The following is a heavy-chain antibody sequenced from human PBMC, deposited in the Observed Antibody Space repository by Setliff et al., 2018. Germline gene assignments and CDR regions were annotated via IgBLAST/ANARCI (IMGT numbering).Heavy chain of an antibody. CDR1: GGSISSYY. Sequence: SETLSLTCTVSGGSISSYYWSWIRQPAGKGLEWIGRIYTSGSTNYNPSLKSRVTMSVDTSKNQFSLRLSSVTAADTAVHYCARGQRYCSGGSCYYYMDVWGKGTTVTVSS. V-gene: IGHV4-4*07. D-gene: IGHD2-15*01. CDR3: ARGQRYCSGGSCYYYMDV. CDR2: IYTSGST. J-gene: IGHJ6*03.